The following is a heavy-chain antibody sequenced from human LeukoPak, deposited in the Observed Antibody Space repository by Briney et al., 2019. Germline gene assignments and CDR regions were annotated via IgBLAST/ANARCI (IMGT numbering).Heavy chain of an antibody. CDR2: MNPNSGVT. V-gene: IGHV1-2*02. CDR3: ARLVDTTMVTSN. J-gene: IGHJ4*02. Sequence: GASVKVSCKASGYTFIGYYIHWVRQAPGQGLEWMGWMNPNSGVTNYAQKLQGRVTMTRDTSISTAYMELSRLGSDDTAVYYCARLVDTTMVTSNWGQGTLVTVSS. CDR1: GYTFIGYY. D-gene: IGHD5-18*01.